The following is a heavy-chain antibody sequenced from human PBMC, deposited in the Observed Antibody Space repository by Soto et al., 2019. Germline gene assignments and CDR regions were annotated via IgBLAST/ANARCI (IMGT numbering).Heavy chain of an antibody. J-gene: IGHJ3*02. Sequence: GGSLRLSCAASGFTFSSSSMNWVRQAPGKGLEWVSSISSSSSYIYYADSVKGRFTISRDNAKNSLYLQMNSLRAEDTAVYYCATRQEGAFDIWGQGTLVTVSS. V-gene: IGHV3-21*01. CDR3: ATRQEGAFDI. CDR1: GFTFSSSS. CDR2: ISSSSSYI.